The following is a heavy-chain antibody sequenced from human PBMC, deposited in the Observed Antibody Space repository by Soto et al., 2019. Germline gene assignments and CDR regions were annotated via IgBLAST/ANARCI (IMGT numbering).Heavy chain of an antibody. D-gene: IGHD2-2*01. V-gene: IGHV4-30-4*01. CDR3: ARDVVLVPGLYYYYGLDV. J-gene: IGHJ6*02. CDR1: GGSISSGDYY. Sequence: QVQLQESGPGLVKPSQTLSLTCTVSGGSISSGDYYWSWIRQPPGKGLEWIGNIYYSGSTYHNPSLKSRVTISVDTSKDQFSLKLSSVTATDTAVYYCARDVVLVPGLYYYYGLDVWGQGTTVTVSS. CDR2: IYYSGST.